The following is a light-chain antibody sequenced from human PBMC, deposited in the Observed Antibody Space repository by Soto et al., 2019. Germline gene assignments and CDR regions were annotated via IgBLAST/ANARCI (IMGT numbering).Light chain of an antibody. CDR1: QGISSY. CDR3: QQYYSFPLT. CDR2: AAS. J-gene: IGKJ3*01. V-gene: IGKV1-8*01. Sequence: IQMTQSPSAMSASVGDRVTITCRASQGISSYLAWYQQKPGKAPELLIYAASTLQSGVPSRFSGSGSGTDFTLTISCLQSEDFATYYCQQYYSFPLTFGPGTKVDI.